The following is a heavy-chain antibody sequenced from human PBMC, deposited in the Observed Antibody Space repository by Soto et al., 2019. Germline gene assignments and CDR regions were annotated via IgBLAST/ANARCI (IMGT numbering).Heavy chain of an antibody. J-gene: IGHJ4*02. CDR2: IYYSGST. V-gene: IGHV4-59*08. Sequence: QVQLQESGPGLVKPSETLSLTCTVSGGSISSYYWSWLRQPPGKGLEWSGYIYYSGSTNYNPSLESRVTISVDTSKDQFSLTLSSVTAADSAVYYCARRYGGNLDYWGQGTLVTVSS. CDR3: ARRYGGNLDY. D-gene: IGHD1-26*01. CDR1: GGSISSYY.